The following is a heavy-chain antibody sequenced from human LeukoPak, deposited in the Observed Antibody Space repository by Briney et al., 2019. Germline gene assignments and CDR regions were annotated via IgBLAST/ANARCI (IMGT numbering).Heavy chain of an antibody. CDR2: ISNSGGST. V-gene: IGHV3-23*01. J-gene: IGHJ6*03. D-gene: IGHD2-2*01. CDR3: AKNPPGAVDAQYSYYMDV. Sequence: GGTLRLSCAASGFTFSSYGMSWVRQAPGKGLEWVSSISNSGGSTYHADSVKGRFTVSRDNSKNTLYLQMNSLRAEDTAVYYCAKNPPGAVDAQYSYYMDVWGKGTTVTVSS. CDR1: GFTFSSYG.